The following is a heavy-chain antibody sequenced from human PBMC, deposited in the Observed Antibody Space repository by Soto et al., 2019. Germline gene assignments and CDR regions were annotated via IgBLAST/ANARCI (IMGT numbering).Heavy chain of an antibody. CDR2: ILYDGSNK. CDR3: EKSRDAYNLYFYYGMDV. V-gene: IGHV3-30*18. Sequence: PGGSLRLSCAASGFTFSNYGMHWVRQTPGKGLEWVALILYDGSNKYYADSVKGRFTISRDNSKNTLYLQVSSLRAEDTAVYYCEKSRDAYNLYFYYGMDVWGQANTVTVSS. J-gene: IGHJ6*02. CDR1: GFTFSNYG. D-gene: IGHD1-1*01.